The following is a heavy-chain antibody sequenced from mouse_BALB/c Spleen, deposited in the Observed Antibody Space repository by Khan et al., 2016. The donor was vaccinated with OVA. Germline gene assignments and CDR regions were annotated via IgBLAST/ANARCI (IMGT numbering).Heavy chain of an antibody. J-gene: IGHJ2*01. V-gene: IGHV3-2*02. D-gene: IGHD1-2*01. CDR2: ISYSGST. CDR3: ARTARIKY. Sequence: EVKLEGSGPGLVKPSQSLSLTCTVTGYSITSGYGWNWIRQFPGNKLEWMGYISYSGSTNYNPSLKSRISITRDTSKNQFFLQLNSVTTEDTATXYCARTARIKYWGQGTTLTVSS. CDR1: GYSITSGYG.